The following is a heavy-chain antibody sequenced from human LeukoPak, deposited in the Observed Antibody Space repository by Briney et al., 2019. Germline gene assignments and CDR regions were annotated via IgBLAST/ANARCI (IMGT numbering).Heavy chain of an antibody. CDR3: AREAVGYSYGYPPFYFDY. CDR1: GDSVSRNSVA. CDR2: TYYRSKWYN. Sequence: SQTLSLTCAISGDSVSRNSVAWNWIRQSPSRGLEWLGRTYYRSKWYNDYAVSVKSRITINPDTSKNQFSLQLNSVTPEDTAVYYCAREAVGYSYGYPPFYFDYWGQGTPVTVSS. D-gene: IGHD5-18*01. J-gene: IGHJ4*02. V-gene: IGHV6-1*01.